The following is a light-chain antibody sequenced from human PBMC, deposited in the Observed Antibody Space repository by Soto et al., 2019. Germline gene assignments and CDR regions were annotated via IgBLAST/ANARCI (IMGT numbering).Light chain of an antibody. CDR2: EVS. V-gene: IGLV2-14*02. CDR1: SSDVGSYNL. CDR3: SSKRSTTSLL. J-gene: IGLJ1*01. Sequence: QSALTQPASVSGSPGQSITISCTGTSSDVGSYNLVSWYQHHPGKAPKLMIYEVSNRPSGVSNRFSGSKSGNTASLTISGLQSEDEADYYCSSKRSTTSLLFGTGTKLTVL.